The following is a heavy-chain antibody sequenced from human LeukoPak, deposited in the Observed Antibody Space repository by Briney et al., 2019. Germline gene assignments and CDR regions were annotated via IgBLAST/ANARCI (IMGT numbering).Heavy chain of an antibody. CDR1: GFTFSSNA. J-gene: IGHJ4*02. D-gene: IGHD3-22*01. CDR2: IWYDGSNK. V-gene: IGHV3-33*08. CDR3: ARGLFYYDSSGPQRDFDY. Sequence: GGSLRLSCAASGFTFSSNAMSWVRQAPGKGLEWVAVIWYDGSNKYYADSVKGRFTISRDNSKNTLYLQMNSLRAEDTAVYYCARGLFYYDSSGPQRDFDYWGQGTLVTVSS.